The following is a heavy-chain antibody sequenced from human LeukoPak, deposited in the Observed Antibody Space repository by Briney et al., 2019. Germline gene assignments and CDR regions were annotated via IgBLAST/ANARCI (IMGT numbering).Heavy chain of an antibody. V-gene: IGHV4-59*01. D-gene: IGHD5-12*01. CDR2: IYYSGST. CDR1: GGSISSYY. Sequence: SETLSLTCTVSGGSISSYYWSWIRQPPGKGLEWIGYIYYSGSTNYNPSLKSRVTMSIDTSKNQFSLKLTSVTAADTAVYYCARQKVATTYFDYWAREPWSPSPQ. J-gene: IGHJ4*02. CDR3: ARQKVATTYFDY.